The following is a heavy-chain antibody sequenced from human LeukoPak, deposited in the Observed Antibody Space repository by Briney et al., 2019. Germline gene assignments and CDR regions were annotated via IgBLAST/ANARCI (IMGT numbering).Heavy chain of an antibody. CDR3: ARDQGSYYYYMDV. V-gene: IGHV3-66*01. Sequence: GGSLRLSCAASGFTVSNNYMTWVRQAPGKGLEWVSLIYSGGSTYYADSVKGRFTISRDNSKNTVYLQMNSLRAEDTAVYYCARDQGSYYYYMDVWGKGTTVTVSS. CDR1: GFTVSNNY. CDR2: IYSGGST. J-gene: IGHJ6*03. D-gene: IGHD1-26*01.